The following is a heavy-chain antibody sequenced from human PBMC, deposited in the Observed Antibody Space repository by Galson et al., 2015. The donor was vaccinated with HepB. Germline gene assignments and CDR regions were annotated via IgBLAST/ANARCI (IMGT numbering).Heavy chain of an antibody. Sequence: TLSLTCTVSGGSISSGGYYWSWIRQHPGKGLEWIGYIYYSGSTYYNPSLKSRVTISVDTSKNQFSLKLSSVTAADTAVYYCARESTSPGRSYYPLYYFDYWGRGTQVTVSS. V-gene: IGHV4-31*03. CDR2: IYYSGST. CDR1: GGSISSGGYY. D-gene: IGHD1-26*01. J-gene: IGHJ4*01. CDR3: ARESTSPGRSYYPLYYFDY.